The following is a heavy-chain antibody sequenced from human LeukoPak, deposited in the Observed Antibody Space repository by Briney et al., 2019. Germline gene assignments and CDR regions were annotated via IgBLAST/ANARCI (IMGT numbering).Heavy chain of an antibody. Sequence: GGSLRLSCAASGFTFDDYAMHWVRQAPGKGLEWVSLISGDGGSTYYADSVKGRFTISRDNSKNSLYLQMNSLRTEDTALYYCAKRHYGASLGAFDIWGQGTMVTVSS. D-gene: IGHD4-17*01. J-gene: IGHJ3*02. CDR2: ISGDGGST. V-gene: IGHV3-43*02. CDR3: AKRHYGASLGAFDI. CDR1: GFTFDDYA.